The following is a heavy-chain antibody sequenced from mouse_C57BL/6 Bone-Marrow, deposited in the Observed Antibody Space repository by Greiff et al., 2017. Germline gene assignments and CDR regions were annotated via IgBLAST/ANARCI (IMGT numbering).Heavy chain of an antibody. Sequence: EVQGVESGGDLVKPGGSLKLSCAASGFTFSSYGMSWVRQTPDKRLEWVATISSGGSYTYYPDSVKGRFTISRDNAKNTLYLQMSSLKSEDTAMYYCARHSNYGGFAYWGQGTLVTVSA. J-gene: IGHJ3*01. CDR3: ARHSNYGGFAY. CDR1: GFTFSSYG. D-gene: IGHD2-5*01. V-gene: IGHV5-6*01. CDR2: ISSGGSYT.